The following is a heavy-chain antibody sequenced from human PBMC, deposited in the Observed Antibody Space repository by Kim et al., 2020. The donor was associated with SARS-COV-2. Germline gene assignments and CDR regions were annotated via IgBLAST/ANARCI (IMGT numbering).Heavy chain of an antibody. J-gene: IGHJ5*02. CDR2: ISGTTTLT. V-gene: IGHV3-48*02. CDR1: GFTFSSYA. CDR3: ARAGADWCIWFDP. D-gene: IGHD3-9*01. Sequence: GGSLRLSCAASGFTFSSYAMSWVRQAPGKGLEWVSSISGTTTLTHYADSVKGRFTISRDNAKNTLYLQMNSLTDEDTAVYYCARAGADWCIWFDPWAQGTLVTVSS.